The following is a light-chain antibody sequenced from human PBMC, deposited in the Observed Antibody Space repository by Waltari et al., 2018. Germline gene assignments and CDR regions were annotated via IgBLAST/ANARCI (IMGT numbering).Light chain of an antibody. CDR1: NSNVGSTNL. V-gene: IGLV2-23*03. CDR2: EGN. Sequence: QSALTQPASVSGSPGQSITISCTGFNSNVGSTNLVSWYPKHPGKAPKLLIYEGNRRPSGVSNRFSGSKSDNTASLTLSGLQAEDEADYYCCSNVGSSVFFGGGTKLTVL. CDR3: CSNVGSSVF. J-gene: IGLJ2*01.